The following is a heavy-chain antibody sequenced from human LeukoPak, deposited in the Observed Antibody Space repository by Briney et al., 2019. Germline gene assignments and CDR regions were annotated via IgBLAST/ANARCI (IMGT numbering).Heavy chain of an antibody. V-gene: IGHV1-2*02. CDR3: ARSNTATRRGGNWFDP. Sequence: ASVKVSCKASGYTFADYYMHWVRQAPGQGLEWMGWISPNSGGTNYAQNFQGRVTMTRDTSVSTAYMELSSLRSDDTAVYYCARSNTATRRGGNWFDPWGQGTLVTVSS. CDR1: GYTFADYY. J-gene: IGHJ5*02. CDR2: ISPNSGGT. D-gene: IGHD6-6*01.